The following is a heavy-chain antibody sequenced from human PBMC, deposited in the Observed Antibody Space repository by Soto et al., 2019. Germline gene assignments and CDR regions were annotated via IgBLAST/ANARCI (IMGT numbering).Heavy chain of an antibody. CDR3: ARDPYDSSGANGDYYYGMDV. CDR1: GFTFSSYG. CDR2: ISYDGSNK. J-gene: IGHJ6*02. Sequence: SLRLSCAASGFTFSSYGMHWVRQAPGKGLEWVAVISYDGSNKYYADSVKGRFTISRDNSKNTLYLQMNSLRAEDTAVYYCARDPYDSSGANGDYYYGMDVWGQGTTVTVSS. D-gene: IGHD3-22*01. V-gene: IGHV3-30*03.